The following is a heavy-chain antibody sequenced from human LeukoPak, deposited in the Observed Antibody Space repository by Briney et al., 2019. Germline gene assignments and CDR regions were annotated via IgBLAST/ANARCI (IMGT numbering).Heavy chain of an antibody. CDR1: GFTFSSSA. D-gene: IGHD6-13*01. V-gene: IGHV3-30*02. J-gene: IGHJ3*02. CDR3: AQKSTGTFDI. Sequence: GGSLRLSCAASGFTFSSSAMHWVRQAPGKGLEWVAYIQFDGIKKFYSDSVKGRFTISRDNSKNTLFLQMSSLTTEDTAVCYCAQKSTGTFDIWGQGTMVTVSP. CDR2: IQFDGIKK.